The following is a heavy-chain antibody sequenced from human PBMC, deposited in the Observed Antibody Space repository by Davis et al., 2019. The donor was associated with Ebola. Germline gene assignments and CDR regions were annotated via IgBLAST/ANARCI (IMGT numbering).Heavy chain of an antibody. D-gene: IGHD6-13*01. J-gene: IGHJ6*02. CDR2: INPNSGGT. V-gene: IGHV1-2*02. CDR1: GYTFTGYY. Sequence: ASVKVSCKASGYTFTGYYMHWVRQAPGQGLEWMGWINPNSGGTNYAQKFQGRVTMTRDTSISTAYMELSRLRSDDTAVYYCARDLQRHIAAAGDYYYGMDVWGQGTTVTVSS. CDR3: ARDLQRHIAAAGDYYYGMDV.